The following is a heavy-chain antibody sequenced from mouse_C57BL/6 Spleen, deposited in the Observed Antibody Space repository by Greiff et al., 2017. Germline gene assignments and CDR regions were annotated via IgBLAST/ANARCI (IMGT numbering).Heavy chain of an antibody. J-gene: IGHJ3*01. CDR1: GYTFTDYY. V-gene: IGHV1-26*01. CDR3: ARDDYDGPLFAY. Sequence: EVQLQQSGPELVKPGASVKISCKASGYTFTDYYMNWVKQSHGKSLEWIGDLNPNNGGTSYNQKFKGKATLTVDKSSSTAYMELRSLTSEDSAVYYCARDDYDGPLFAYWGQGTLVTVSA. D-gene: IGHD2-4*01. CDR2: LNPNNGGT.